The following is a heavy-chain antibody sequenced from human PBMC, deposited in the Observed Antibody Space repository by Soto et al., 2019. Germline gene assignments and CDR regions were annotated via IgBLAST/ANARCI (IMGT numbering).Heavy chain of an antibody. V-gene: IGHV4-59*12. Sequence: SETLSLTCTVSGGSISSYYWSWIRQPPGKGLEWIGYIYYSGSAYYNPSLKSRVTTSVHTSNSQFSLELSSVTAADTAVYYCARGLITGSHYSGGWYYFDSWGQGTQVTVSS. CDR1: GGSISSYY. CDR3: ARGLITGSHYSGGWYYFDS. CDR2: IYYSGSA. D-gene: IGHD6-19*01. J-gene: IGHJ4*02.